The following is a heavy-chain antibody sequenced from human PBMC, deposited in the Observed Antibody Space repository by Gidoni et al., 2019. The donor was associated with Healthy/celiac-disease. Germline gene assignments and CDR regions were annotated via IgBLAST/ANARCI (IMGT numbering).Heavy chain of an antibody. J-gene: IGHJ5*02. CDR2: INHSGST. CDR1: GGSFSGYY. V-gene: IGHV4-34*01. CDR3: ATGQWGYTNPRWFDP. D-gene: IGHD5-12*01. Sequence: QVQLQQWGAGLLKPSETLSLTCAVYGGSFSGYYWIWIRQPPGKGLEWIGEINHSGSTNYNPSLKSRVTISVDTSKKQFSLKLSSVTAADTAVYYCATGQWGYTNPRWFDPWGQGNLVTVSS.